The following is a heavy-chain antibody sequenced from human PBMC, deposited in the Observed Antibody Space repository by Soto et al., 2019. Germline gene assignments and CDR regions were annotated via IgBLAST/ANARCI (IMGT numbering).Heavy chain of an antibody. Sequence: QVQLQESGPGLVKPSGTLSLTCAVSGGSISSYNWWSWVRQPTGKGLEWIGEIYHSGSANYNPSLTSRVTMSMDKSKNQFFLTLNSVTAADTAVYYCARDALHVWGQGTVVTVSS. V-gene: IGHV4-4*02. J-gene: IGHJ3*01. CDR3: ARDALHV. CDR1: GGSISSYNW. CDR2: IYHSGSA.